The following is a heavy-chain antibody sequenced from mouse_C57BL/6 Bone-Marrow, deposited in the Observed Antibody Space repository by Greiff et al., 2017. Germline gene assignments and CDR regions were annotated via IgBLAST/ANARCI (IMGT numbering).Heavy chain of an antibody. D-gene: IGHD3-3*01. J-gene: IGHJ2*01. Sequence: QVQLQQPGAELVKPGASVKMSCKASGYTFTSYWITWVKQRPGQGLEWIGDIYPGSGSTNYNEKFKSKATLTVDTSSSTAYMQLRSLTSEDSAVYYSARRRAYYFDCWGQGTTLTVSS. CDR2: IYPGSGST. CDR3: ARRRAYYFDC. V-gene: IGHV1-55*01. CDR1: GYTFTSYW.